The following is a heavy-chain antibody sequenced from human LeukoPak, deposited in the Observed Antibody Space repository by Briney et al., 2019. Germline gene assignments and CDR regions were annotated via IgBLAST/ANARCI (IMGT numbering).Heavy chain of an antibody. D-gene: IGHD6-13*01. CDR2: ISWNSGSI. Sequence: GGSLRLSCAASGFTFDDYAMHWVRQAPGKGLEWVSGISWNSGSIGYADSVKGRFTISRDNAKNSLYLQMNSLRAEDTAVYYCARAYSSSWFYVDYWGQGTLVTVSS. CDR3: ARAYSSSWFYVDY. V-gene: IGHV3-9*01. CDR1: GFTFDDYA. J-gene: IGHJ4*02.